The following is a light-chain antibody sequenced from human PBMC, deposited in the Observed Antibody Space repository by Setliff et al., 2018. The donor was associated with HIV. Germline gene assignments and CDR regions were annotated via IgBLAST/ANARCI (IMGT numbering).Light chain of an antibody. J-gene: IGLJ2*01. V-gene: IGLV2-14*01. CDR2: EVS. CDR3: SSYTSSTTVL. CDR1: SSDVGGYSY. Sequence: QSALAQPASVSGSPGQSITISCTGTSSDVGGYSYVSWYQQHPGKAPKLIIYEVSNRPSGVSIRFSGSKSGNTASLTVSGLQAEDEADYYCSSYTSSTTVLFGGGTKATVL.